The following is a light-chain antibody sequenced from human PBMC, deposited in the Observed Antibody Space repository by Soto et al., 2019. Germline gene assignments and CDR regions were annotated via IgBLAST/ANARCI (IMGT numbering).Light chain of an antibody. CDR1: NSDVGAYNY. CDR3: SSYAGSKNVSV. V-gene: IGLV2-8*01. CDR2: EVS. Sequence: QSALTQPPSASGSPGQSVTISCTGTNSDVGAYNYVSWYQQYPGKAPKVIIYEVSKRPSGVPDRFSGSKSGNTASLTVSGLQAEDEADYYCSSYAGSKNVSVFGTGTKLTVL. J-gene: IGLJ1*01.